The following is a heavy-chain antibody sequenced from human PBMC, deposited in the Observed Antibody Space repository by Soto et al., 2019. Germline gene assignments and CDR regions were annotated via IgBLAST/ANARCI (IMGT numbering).Heavy chain of an antibody. CDR1: GFTFSSYA. V-gene: IGHV3-23*01. Sequence: EVQLLESGGGLVQPGGSLRLSCAASGFTFSSYAMSWVRQAPGKGLEWVSAISGSGGSTYYADSVKGRFTISRDNSKNTLYLQMNSLRAEDTAVYYCAKVILNPFSDGASRRMYGMDVWGQGTTVTVSS. CDR3: AKVILNPFSDGASRRMYGMDV. D-gene: IGHD1-26*01. CDR2: ISGSGGST. J-gene: IGHJ6*02.